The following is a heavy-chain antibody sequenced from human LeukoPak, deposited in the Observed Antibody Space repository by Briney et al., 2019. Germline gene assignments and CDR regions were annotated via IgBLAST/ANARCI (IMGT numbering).Heavy chain of an antibody. Sequence: GGSLRLSCAVSGFTFSSYSMHWVRQAPGKGLEWVPCIRTVTSSIYYADAVKGRFTVSRDNAKNSLYLEMNSLRAEDTAVYYCAREGLPSGATKIFDYWGQGTLVAVSS. CDR3: AREGLPSGATKIFDY. CDR2: IRTVTSSI. V-gene: IGHV3-21*01. D-gene: IGHD2-15*01. J-gene: IGHJ4*02. CDR1: GFTFSSYS.